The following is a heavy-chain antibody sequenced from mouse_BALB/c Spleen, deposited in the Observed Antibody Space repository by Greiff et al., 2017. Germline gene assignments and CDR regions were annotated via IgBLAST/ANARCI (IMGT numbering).Heavy chain of an antibody. J-gene: IGHJ3*01. D-gene: IGHD2-3*01. CDR3: ARGGYLFAY. Sequence: QVQLQQPGAELVKPGTSVKLSCKASGYNFTSYWINWVKLRPGQGLEWIGDIYPGSGSTNYNEKFKSKATLTVDTSSSTAYMQLSSLASEDSALYYCARGGYLFAYWGQGTLVTVSA. V-gene: IGHV1-55*01. CDR2: IYPGSGST. CDR1: GYNFTSYW.